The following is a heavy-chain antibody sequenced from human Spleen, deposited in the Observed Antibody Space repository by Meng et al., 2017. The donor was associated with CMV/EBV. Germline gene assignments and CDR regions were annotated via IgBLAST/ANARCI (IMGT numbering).Heavy chain of an antibody. J-gene: IGHJ3*01. CDR1: GFSFSIYR. D-gene: IGHD3-3*01. Sequence: GESLKISCAASGFSFSIYRMSWVRQGPGKGLEWVANIKQDGSEKHYVDSVKGRFTISRDNAKSSLYLQMDSLRAEDTAVYYCVRRQSVSAFDVWGQGTMVTVSS. CDR2: IKQDGSEK. CDR3: VRRQSVSAFDV. V-gene: IGHV3-7*01.